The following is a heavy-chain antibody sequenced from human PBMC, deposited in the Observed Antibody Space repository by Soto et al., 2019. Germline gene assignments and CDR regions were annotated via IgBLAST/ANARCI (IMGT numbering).Heavy chain of an antibody. V-gene: IGHV1-69*05. Sequence: GASVKVSCKASGGTFSSYAISWVRQAPGQGLEWMGGIIPIFGTANYAQKFQARVTLTRDTAASTAYMELNSLRSDDTAVYYCARDPIWTYTWNYARLNYLDPWGQGTLVTVSS. CDR1: GGTFSSYA. CDR3: ARDPIWTYTWNYARLNYLDP. CDR2: IIPIFGTA. J-gene: IGHJ5*02. D-gene: IGHD1-7*01.